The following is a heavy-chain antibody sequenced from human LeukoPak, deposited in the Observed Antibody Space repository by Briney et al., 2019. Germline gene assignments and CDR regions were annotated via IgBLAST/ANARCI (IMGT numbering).Heavy chain of an antibody. V-gene: IGHV4-38-2*02. CDR1: GYSISSGYY. CDR3: AGVVWMDVVNTKGGWFDP. D-gene: IGHD5-12*01. Sequence: SETLSLTCTVSGYSISSGYYWGWIRQPPGKGLEWIGSIYHSGATYYNPSLKSRVTISDDTSKNQFSLRLNSVTAADTAVYYCAGVVWMDVVNTKGGWFDPWGQGTLVTVSS. CDR2: IYHSGAT. J-gene: IGHJ5*02.